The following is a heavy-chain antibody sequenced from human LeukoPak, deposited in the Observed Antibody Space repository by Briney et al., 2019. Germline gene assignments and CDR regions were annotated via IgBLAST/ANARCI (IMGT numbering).Heavy chain of an antibody. V-gene: IGHV4-34*01. D-gene: IGHD1-26*01. CDR2: INHSGST. CDR3: ARGKTIVGATTNAFDI. CDR1: GGSFRGYY. J-gene: IGHJ3*02. Sequence: SETLSLTCAVYGGSFRGYYWSWIRQPPGKGLEWIGEINHSGSTNYNPSLKSRVTISVDTSKNQFSLKLSSVTAADTAVYYCARGKTIVGATTNAFDIWGQGTMVTVSS.